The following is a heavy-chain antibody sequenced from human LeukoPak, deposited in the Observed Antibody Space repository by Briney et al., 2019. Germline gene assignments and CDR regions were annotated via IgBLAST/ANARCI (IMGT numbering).Heavy chain of an antibody. J-gene: IGHJ4*02. V-gene: IGHV3-23*01. CDR3: ARDRWSYDPQGGFDC. CDR2: ISGSGGST. Sequence: GGSLRLSCAASGFTFSSYAMSWVRQAPGKGLELVSAISGSGGSTYYADSVKGRFTISRDNSKNTLYLQMNSLRAEDTAVYYCARDRWSYDPQGGFDCWGQGTLVTVSS. D-gene: IGHD3-22*01. CDR1: GFTFSSYA.